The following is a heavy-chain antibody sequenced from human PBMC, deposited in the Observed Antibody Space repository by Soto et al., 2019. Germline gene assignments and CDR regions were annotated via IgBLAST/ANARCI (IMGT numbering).Heavy chain of an antibody. D-gene: IGHD3-3*01. J-gene: IGHJ5*02. CDR2: ISSSGSTI. V-gene: IGHV3-11*01. Sequence: GSLRLSCAASGFTFSDYYMSWIRQAPGKGLEWVSYISSSGSTIYYADSVKGRFTISRDNAKNSLYLQMNSLRAEDTAVYYCARTQGIGTGYYDFWSGTNWFDPWGQGTLVTVSS. CDR1: GFTFSDYY. CDR3: ARTQGIGTGYYDFWSGTNWFDP.